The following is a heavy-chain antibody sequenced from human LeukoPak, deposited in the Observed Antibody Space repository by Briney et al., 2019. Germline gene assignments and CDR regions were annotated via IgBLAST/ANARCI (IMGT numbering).Heavy chain of an antibody. J-gene: IGHJ6*02. Sequence: GGSLRLSCAASGFTFDDYTMHWVRQAPGKGLEWVSLISWDGGSTYYADSVKGRFTISRDNSKNSLYLQMTSLRTEDTALYYCAKDNAASGYYGMDVWGQGTTVTVSS. CDR2: ISWDGGST. V-gene: IGHV3-43*01. CDR1: GFTFDDYT. CDR3: AKDNAASGYYGMDV. D-gene: IGHD2-15*01.